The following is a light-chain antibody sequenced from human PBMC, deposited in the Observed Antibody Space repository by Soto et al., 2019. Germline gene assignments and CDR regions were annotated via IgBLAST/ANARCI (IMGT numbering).Light chain of an antibody. Sequence: DIQMTQSPYTLSASVGDRVTITCRASQSISSWLAWYQQKPGKAPKLLIYKASSLESGVPSRFSGGGSGTEFTLTISSLQPDEFATYDCQQYNSYWTSGQGTKVEIK. CDR1: QSISSW. CDR2: KAS. J-gene: IGKJ1*01. V-gene: IGKV1-5*03. CDR3: QQYNSYWT.